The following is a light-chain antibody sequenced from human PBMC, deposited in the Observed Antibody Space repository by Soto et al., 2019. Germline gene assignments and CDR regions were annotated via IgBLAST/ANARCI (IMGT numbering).Light chain of an antibody. CDR3: QQYNNWPIT. J-gene: IGKJ5*01. Sequence: DIVMTQSPASLAVSLGERATINCKSSQSLLFSSNKKNYLAWYQQRPGQPPKLLIYWASSRESGVPDRFTGSGSGTDFTLSISSLQAEDFAVYYCQQYNNWPITFGQGTRLEIK. V-gene: IGKV4-1*01. CDR1: QSLLFSSNKKNY. CDR2: WAS.